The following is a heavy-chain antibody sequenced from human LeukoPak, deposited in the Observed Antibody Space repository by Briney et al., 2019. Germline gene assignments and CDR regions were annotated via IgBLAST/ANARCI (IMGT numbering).Heavy chain of an antibody. CDR3: ARPRMKYYYDSSGYYDY. CDR2: ISSSGSTI. Sequence: GGSLRLSCAASGFTFSDYYMSWIRQAPGKGLEWVSYISSSGSTIYYADSVKGRFTISRGNAKNSLYLQMNSLRAEDTAVYYCARPRMKYYYDSSGYYDYWGQGTLVTVSS. D-gene: IGHD3-22*01. J-gene: IGHJ4*02. V-gene: IGHV3-11*04. CDR1: GFTFSDYY.